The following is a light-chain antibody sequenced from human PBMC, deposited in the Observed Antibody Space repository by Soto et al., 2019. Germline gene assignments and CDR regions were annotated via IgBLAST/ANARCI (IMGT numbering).Light chain of an antibody. J-gene: IGKJ1*01. CDR1: QSIATSQ. Sequence: EIVLTQSPGTLSLSPGERATLFCRASQSIATSQLAWYQQKPGQAPRLLIGASTRATGIPDRFSDGGSGTDFTLTISRLGPEDFAVYYCQQFAASPRTFGQGTTVEIK. V-gene: IGKV3-20*01. CDR3: QQFAASPRT. CDR2: GAS.